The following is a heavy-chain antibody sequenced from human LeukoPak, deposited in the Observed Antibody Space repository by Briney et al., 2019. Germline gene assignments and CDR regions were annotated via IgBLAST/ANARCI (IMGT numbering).Heavy chain of an antibody. CDR3: ARTPSSGYSNNWFDP. CDR2: IIPIFGTA. D-gene: IGHD3-22*01. Sequence: SVKFSCKASGGTFSSYAISWVRQAPGQGLEWIGGIIPIFGTANYAQKFQGRVTITADESTSTAYMELSSLRSEDTAVYYCARTPSSGYSNNWFDPWGQGTLVTVSS. CDR1: GGTFSSYA. V-gene: IGHV1-69*13. J-gene: IGHJ5*02.